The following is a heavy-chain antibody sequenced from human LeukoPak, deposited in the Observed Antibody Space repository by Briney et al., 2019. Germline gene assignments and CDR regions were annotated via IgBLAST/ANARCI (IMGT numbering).Heavy chain of an antibody. CDR3: ARGDYDNSGYYPYSDY. CDR1: GFTFSSHS. V-gene: IGHV3-48*01. CDR2: ISGSSDTI. J-gene: IGHJ4*02. Sequence: SGGSLRLSCAASGFTFSSHSMNWVRQAPGKGLEWLSYISGSSDTIYHADSLKGRFTVSRDNAKNSLYLQMNSLRAEDTAVYYCARGDYDNSGYYPYSDYWGQGTLVTVSS. D-gene: IGHD3-22*01.